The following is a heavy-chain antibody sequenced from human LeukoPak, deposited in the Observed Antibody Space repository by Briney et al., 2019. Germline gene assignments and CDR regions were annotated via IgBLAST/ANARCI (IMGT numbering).Heavy chain of an antibody. CDR2: INPNSGGT. V-gene: IGHV1-2*02. J-gene: IGHJ4*02. CDR3: ARGVYYDTASDY. CDR1: GYTFTGYY. D-gene: IGHD3-22*01. Sequence: ASVKVSCKASGYTFTGYYMHWVRQAPGQGLEWMGWINPNSGGTNYAQKFQGRVTMTRDTSISTAYMELSRLRSDDTAVYYRARGVYYDTASDYWGQGTLVTVSS.